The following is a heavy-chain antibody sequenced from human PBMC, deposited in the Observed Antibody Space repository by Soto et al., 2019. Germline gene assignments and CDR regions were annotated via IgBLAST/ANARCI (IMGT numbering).Heavy chain of an antibody. D-gene: IGHD6-19*01. CDR1: GGSISSYY. CDR2: IYTSGST. J-gene: IGHJ5*02. V-gene: IGHV4-4*07. Sequence: TLALTFPVSGGSISSYYGSWIRQPAGKGLEWIGRIYTSGSTNYNPSLKSRVTMSVDTSKNQFSLKLSSVTAADTAVYYCARAGSGSSGWSTNWFDPWGQGTLVTVSS. CDR3: ARAGSGSSGWSTNWFDP.